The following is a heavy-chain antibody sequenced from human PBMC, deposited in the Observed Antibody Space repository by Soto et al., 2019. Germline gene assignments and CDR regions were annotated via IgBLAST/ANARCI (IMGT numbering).Heavy chain of an antibody. D-gene: IGHD2-2*01. V-gene: IGHV1-18*01. J-gene: IGHJ6*02. CDR3: ARVGDCSSTSCRYYYYYGMDV. CDR1: GYTFTNYG. CDR2: ISAYNGNT. Sequence: QVQLVQSGAEVKKPGASVKVSCKASGYTFTNYGISWVRQAPGQWLEWLGWISAYNGNTNYAQKLQGRVTMTTDTYTSTAYMELRSLRSDDTAVYYCARVGDCSSTSCRYYYYYGMDVWGQGTTVTLSS.